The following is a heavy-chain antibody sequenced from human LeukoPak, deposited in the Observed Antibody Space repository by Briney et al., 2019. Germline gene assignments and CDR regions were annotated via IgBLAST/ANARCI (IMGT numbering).Heavy chain of an antibody. D-gene: IGHD2-21*02. Sequence: GAAVKVSCKASGYTFTGYYLHWVRPAPGQGPEWMGWINPNSGGTNYGQKFQGRVTMTRDTSIRTAYMELSRLRSDDTAVYYCARVSVLMVVTDYFDYWGQGTLVTVSS. CDR1: GYTFTGYY. CDR2: INPNSGGT. V-gene: IGHV1-2*02. J-gene: IGHJ4*02. CDR3: ARVSVLMVVTDYFDY.